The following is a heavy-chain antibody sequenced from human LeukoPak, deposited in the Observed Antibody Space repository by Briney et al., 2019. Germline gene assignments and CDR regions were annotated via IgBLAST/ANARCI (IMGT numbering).Heavy chain of an antibody. CDR3: ARVRYGSGSYYNYYYYYMDV. CDR2: INWNGGST. V-gene: IGHV3-20*04. CDR1: GFTFDDYG. D-gene: IGHD3-10*01. J-gene: IGHJ6*03. Sequence: GGSLRLSCAASGFTFDDYGMSWVRQAPGKGLEWVSGINWNGGSTGYADSVKGRLTISRDNAKNSLYLQMNSLRAEDTALYYCARVRYGSGSYYNYYYYYMDVWGKGTTVTVSS.